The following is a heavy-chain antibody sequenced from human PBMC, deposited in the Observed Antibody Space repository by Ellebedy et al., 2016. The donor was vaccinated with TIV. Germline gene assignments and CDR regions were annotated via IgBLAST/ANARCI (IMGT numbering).Heavy chain of an antibody. CDR1: GFTFSSYW. J-gene: IGHJ6*02. CDR3: ARDQSGSYYYYYGMDV. CDR2: IKQDGSEK. D-gene: IGHD1-26*01. Sequence: PGGSLRLSCAASGFTFSSYWMSWVRQAPGKGLEWVANIKQDGSEKYYVDSVKGRFTISRDNAKNSLYLQMNSLRAEDTAVYYCARDQSGSYYYYYGMDVWGQGTTVTVSS. V-gene: IGHV3-7*01.